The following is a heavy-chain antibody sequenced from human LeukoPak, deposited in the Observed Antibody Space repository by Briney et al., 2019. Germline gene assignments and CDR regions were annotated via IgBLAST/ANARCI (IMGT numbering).Heavy chain of an antibody. D-gene: IGHD2-15*01. J-gene: IGHJ3*02. CDR1: GGSIISSDYH. V-gene: IGHV4-39*01. CDR3: ARHCCSGPAKRVFDI. Sequence: RTSETLSLTCTVSGGSIISSDYHWGWVRQPPGKGLEWIGTISYSGNTDYNPSLRSRVTISVDTSNNQFSLGLGSVTAADTAVYHCARHCCSGPAKRVFDIWGQGTMVTVSS. CDR2: ISYSGNT.